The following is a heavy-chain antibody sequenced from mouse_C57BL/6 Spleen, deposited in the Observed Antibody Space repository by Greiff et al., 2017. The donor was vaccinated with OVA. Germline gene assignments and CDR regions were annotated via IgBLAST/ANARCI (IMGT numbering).Heavy chain of an antibody. D-gene: IGHD2-1*01. V-gene: IGHV1-82*01. J-gene: IGHJ4*01. CDR2: IYPGDGDT. CDR3: ARFYGNSYYYAMDY. CDR1: GYAFSSSW. Sequence: VQLKQSGPELVKPGASVKISCKASGYAFSSSWMNWVKQRPGKGLEWIGRIYPGDGDTNYNGKFKGKATLTADKSSSTAYMQLSSLTSEDSAVYFCARFYGNSYYYAMDYWGQGTSVTVSS.